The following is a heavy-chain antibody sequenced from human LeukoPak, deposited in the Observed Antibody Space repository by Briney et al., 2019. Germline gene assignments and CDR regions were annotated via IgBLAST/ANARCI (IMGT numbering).Heavy chain of an antibody. CDR2: IIPIFGTA. V-gene: IGHV1-69*01. CDR1: GGTFSSYA. Sequence: GASVTVSCKASGGTFSSYAISWVRQAPGQGLEWMGGIIPIFGTANYAQKFQGRVTITADESTSTAYMELSSLRSEDTAVYYCASPFVGNGMDVWGQGTTVTVSS. J-gene: IGHJ6*02. CDR3: ASPFVGNGMDV. D-gene: IGHD1-1*01.